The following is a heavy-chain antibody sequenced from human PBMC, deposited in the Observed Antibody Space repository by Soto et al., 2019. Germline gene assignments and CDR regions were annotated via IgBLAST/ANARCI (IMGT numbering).Heavy chain of an antibody. CDR2: ISSSSSTI. V-gene: IGHV3-48*02. D-gene: IGHD5-18*01. CDR1: GFTFSSYW. CDR3: ARGGYSSGYRDDY. Sequence: PGGSLRLSCAASGFTFSSYWMHWVRQAPGKGLEWLSYISSSSSTIYYADSVKGRFTISRDNAKNSVYLQMNSLRDEDTAVYYCARGGYSSGYRDDYWGRGTLVTVSS. J-gene: IGHJ4*02.